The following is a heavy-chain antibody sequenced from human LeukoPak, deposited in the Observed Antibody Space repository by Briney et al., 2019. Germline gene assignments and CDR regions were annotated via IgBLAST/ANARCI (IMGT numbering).Heavy chain of an antibody. Sequence: GGSLRLSCAASGFTFSSYGMHWVRQAPGKGLEWVAVIWYDGSNKYYADSVKGRFTISRDNSKNTLYLQMNSLRAEDTAVYYCARAQLLWFGDNWGQGTLVTVSS. V-gene: IGHV3-33*01. CDR3: ARAQLLWFGDN. CDR1: GFTFSSYG. D-gene: IGHD3-10*01. CDR2: IWYDGSNK. J-gene: IGHJ4*02.